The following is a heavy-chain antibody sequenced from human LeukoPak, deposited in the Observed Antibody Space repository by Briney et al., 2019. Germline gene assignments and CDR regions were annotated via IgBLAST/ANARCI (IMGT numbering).Heavy chain of an antibody. CDR3: VRGGYYDILTGYLNY. Sequence: ASVKVSCKAPGYTFTGYYMHWVRQAPGQGLEWMGWINPNSGGTNYAQKFQGRVTMTRETSISTAYMELSRLRSDDTAVYYCVRGGYYDILTGYLNYWGQGTLVTVSS. J-gene: IGHJ4*02. CDR2: INPNSGGT. V-gene: IGHV1-2*02. D-gene: IGHD3-9*01. CDR1: GYTFTGYY.